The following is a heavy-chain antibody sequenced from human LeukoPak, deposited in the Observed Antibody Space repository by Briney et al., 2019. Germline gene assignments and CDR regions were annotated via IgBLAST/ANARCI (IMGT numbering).Heavy chain of an antibody. CDR3: ARAGWELLGYYYYYMDV. CDR2: ISAYNGNT. CDR1: GYTFTSYG. Sequence: ASVKVSCKASGYTFTSYGISWVRQAPGQGLEWMGWISAYNGNTNYAQELQGRVTMTTDTSTSTAYMELRSLRSDDTAVYYCARAGWELLGYYYYYMDVWGKGTTVTISS. D-gene: IGHD1-26*01. J-gene: IGHJ6*03. V-gene: IGHV1-18*01.